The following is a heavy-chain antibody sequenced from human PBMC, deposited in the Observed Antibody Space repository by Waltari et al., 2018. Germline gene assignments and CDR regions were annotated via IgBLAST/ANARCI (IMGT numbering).Heavy chain of an antibody. V-gene: IGHV3-74*01. CDR3: TTTFEY. Sequence: EVQLVESGGDLVQPGGSLRLSCAASGFIFRNSWMHWVRQVPGQGLVWVSRVDSDGSGTSYADSVKGRFTISRDNAKNTVYLQMNDLRPEDTAIYYCTTTFEYWGQGALVTVSS. D-gene: IGHD4-4*01. CDR2: VDSDGSGT. J-gene: IGHJ4*02. CDR1: GFIFRNSW.